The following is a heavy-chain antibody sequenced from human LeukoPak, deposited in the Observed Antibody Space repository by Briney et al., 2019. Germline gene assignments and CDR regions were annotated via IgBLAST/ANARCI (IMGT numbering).Heavy chain of an antibody. V-gene: IGHV3-74*01. CDR1: GFTFSSYA. CDR3: ARRGQQPFDY. Sequence: GGSLRLSCAASGFTFSSYAMSWVRQAPGKGLEWVSRINSDGSSTSYADSVKGRFTISRDNAKNTLYLQMNSLRAEDTAVYYCARRGQQPFDYWGQGTLVTVSS. CDR2: INSDGSST. D-gene: IGHD6-13*01. J-gene: IGHJ4*02.